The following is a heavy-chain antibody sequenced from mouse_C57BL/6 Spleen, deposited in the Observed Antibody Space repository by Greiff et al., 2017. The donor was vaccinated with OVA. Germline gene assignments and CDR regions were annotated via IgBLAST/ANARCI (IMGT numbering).Heavy chain of an antibody. J-gene: IGHJ1*03. D-gene: IGHD2-4*01. V-gene: IGHV1-22*01. CDR1: GYTFTDYN. CDR2: INPNNGGT. Sequence: VQLQQSGPELVKPGASVKMSCKASGYTFTDYNMHWVKQSHGKSLEWIGYINPNNGGTSYNQKFKGKATLTVNKSSSTAYMEHRSLTSEDSAVYYCARGDDYYWYFDVWGTGTTVTVSS. CDR3: ARGDDYYWYFDV.